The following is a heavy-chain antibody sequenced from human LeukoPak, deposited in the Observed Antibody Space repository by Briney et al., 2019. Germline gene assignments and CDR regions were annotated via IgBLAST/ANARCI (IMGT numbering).Heavy chain of an antibody. V-gene: IGHV4-34*01. Sequence: PSETLSLTCAVYGGSFSGYYWSWIRQPPGKGLEWIGEINHSGSTNYNPSLKSRVTISVDTSKNQFSLKLSSATAADTAVYYCARHSSGWYGYWGQGTLVTVSS. CDR3: ARHSSGWYGY. J-gene: IGHJ4*02. CDR2: INHSGST. D-gene: IGHD6-19*01. CDR1: GGSFSGYY.